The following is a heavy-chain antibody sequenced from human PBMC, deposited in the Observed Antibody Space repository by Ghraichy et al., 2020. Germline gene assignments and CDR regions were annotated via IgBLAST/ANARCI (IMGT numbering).Heavy chain of an antibody. CDR1: GGSISSSSYY. CDR2: IYYSGST. CDR3: ARLRSLRYFVGY. D-gene: IGHD3-9*01. V-gene: IGHV4-39*01. J-gene: IGHJ4*02. Sequence: SQTLSLTCTVSGGSISSSSYYWGWIRQPPGKGLEWIGSIYYSGSTYYNPSLKSRVTISVDTSKNQFSLKLSSVTAADTAVYYCARLRSLRYFVGYWGQGTLVTVSS.